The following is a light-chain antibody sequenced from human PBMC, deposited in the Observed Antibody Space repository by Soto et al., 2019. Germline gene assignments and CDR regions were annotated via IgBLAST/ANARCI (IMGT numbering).Light chain of an antibody. V-gene: IGKV1-9*01. J-gene: IGKJ2*01. CDR3: QQLNSYPPMYT. Sequence: DIQLTQSPSFLSASVGDRVPITCRASQGISSYLALYQQKPGKAPKLLIYAASTLQSGVPSRFRGSGSETDFTLTLSSLQPEDFATYYCQQLNSYPPMYTFGQGTKLEIK. CDR1: QGISSY. CDR2: AAS.